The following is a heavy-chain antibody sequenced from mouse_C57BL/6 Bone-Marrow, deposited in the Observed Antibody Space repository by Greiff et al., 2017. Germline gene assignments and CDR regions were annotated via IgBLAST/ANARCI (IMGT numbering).Heavy chain of an antibody. D-gene: IGHD2-4*01. V-gene: IGHV1-52*01. CDR3: ARTFYDYDPAWFAC. Sequence: QVQLQQSGAELVRPGSSVKLSCKASGYTFTSYWMHWVKQRPIQGLEWIGNIDPSDSETHYNQKFKDKATLTVDKSSSTAYMQLSSLTSEDSAVYYCARTFYDYDPAWFACWGQGTLVTVSA. CDR1: GYTFTSYW. CDR2: IDPSDSET. J-gene: IGHJ3*01.